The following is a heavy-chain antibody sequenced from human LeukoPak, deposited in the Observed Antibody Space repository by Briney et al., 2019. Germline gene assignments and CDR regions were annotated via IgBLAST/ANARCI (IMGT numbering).Heavy chain of an antibody. CDR3: ARGVKGYSSSWYPRNYYYYMDV. D-gene: IGHD6-13*01. V-gene: IGHV4-34*01. CDR2: INHSGST. J-gene: IGHJ6*03. CDR1: GGSFSGYY. Sequence: SETLSLTCAVYGGSFSGYYWSWIRQPPGKGLEWIGEINHSGSTNYNPSLKSRVTISVDTSKNQFSLKLSSVTAADTAVYYCARGVKGYSSSWYPRNYYYYMDVCGKGTTVTVSS.